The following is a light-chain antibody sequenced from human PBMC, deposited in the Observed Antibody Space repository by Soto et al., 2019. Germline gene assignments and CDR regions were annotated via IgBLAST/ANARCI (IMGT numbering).Light chain of an antibody. CDR3: QQYGSSPMT. V-gene: IGKV3-20*01. Sequence: EILVTHSPGTLSLSPVEIATLSLSASQSVSSNYLAWYQQKPGQAPRLLIYGASSRATGIPDRFSGSGSGTDFTLTISRLEPQDFAVYYCQQYGSSPMTFGQGTRLEI. CDR1: QSVSSNY. J-gene: IGKJ5*01. CDR2: GAS.